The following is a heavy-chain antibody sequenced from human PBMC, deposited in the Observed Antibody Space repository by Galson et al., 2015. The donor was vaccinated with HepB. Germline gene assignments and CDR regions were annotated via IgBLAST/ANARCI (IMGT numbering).Heavy chain of an antibody. CDR3: AAGFYYDSRPGCFQH. Sequence: SLRLSCAASGFTFSSYSMNWVRQAPGKGLEWLSYISSSSSTIYYADSVKGRFTISRDNAKNSLYLQMNSLRAEDTALYYCAAGFYYDSRPGCFQHWGQGTLVTVSP. V-gene: IGHV3-48*01. CDR1: GFTFSSYS. CDR2: ISSSSSTI. J-gene: IGHJ1*01. D-gene: IGHD3-22*01.